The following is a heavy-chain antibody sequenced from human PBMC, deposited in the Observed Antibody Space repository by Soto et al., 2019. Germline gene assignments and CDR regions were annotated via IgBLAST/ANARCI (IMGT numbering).Heavy chain of an antibody. Sequence: QLQLQESGPGLVKPSETLSLTCTVSGGSISSSRYYWGWIRQPPGKGLEWIGSIYYSGSTYYNPSLKGRVTMSVDTSKNQFSLKLSSVTAADTAVYYCARIWFGELLYTFDYWGQGTLVTVSS. V-gene: IGHV4-39*01. J-gene: IGHJ4*02. D-gene: IGHD3-10*01. CDR3: ARIWFGELLYTFDY. CDR2: IYYSGST. CDR1: GGSISSSRYY.